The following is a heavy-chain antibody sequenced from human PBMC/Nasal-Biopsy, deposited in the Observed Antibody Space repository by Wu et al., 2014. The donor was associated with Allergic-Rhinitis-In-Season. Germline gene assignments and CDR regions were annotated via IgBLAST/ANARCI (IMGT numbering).Heavy chain of an antibody. J-gene: IGHJ4*02. CDR3: ARHQRPYSSSSVSFDY. Sequence: TLSLTCTISGGSISSSSYYWGWVRQPPGKGLEWIGSVHYSGITYYNPSLKSRVTISVDTSKNQFSLKVTLVTAADTAVYFCARHQRPYSSSSVSFDYWGQGTLVTVSS. CDR1: GGSISSSSYY. D-gene: IGHD6-6*01. CDR2: VHYSGIT. V-gene: IGHV4-39*01.